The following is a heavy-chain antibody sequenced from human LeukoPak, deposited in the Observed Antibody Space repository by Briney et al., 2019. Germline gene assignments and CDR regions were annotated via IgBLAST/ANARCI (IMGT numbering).Heavy chain of an antibody. CDR3: ARLAGGWYYYPDY. CDR2: IYYSGST. CDR1: GGSISTYY. Sequence: SETLSLTCTVSGGSISTYYWSWIRQPPGKGLEWIGYIYYSGSTNHNPSLKSRVTISVDTSKNQFSLKLSSVTAADTAVYYCARLAGGWYYYPDYWGQGTLVTVSS. V-gene: IGHV4-59*01. J-gene: IGHJ4*02. D-gene: IGHD2-15*01.